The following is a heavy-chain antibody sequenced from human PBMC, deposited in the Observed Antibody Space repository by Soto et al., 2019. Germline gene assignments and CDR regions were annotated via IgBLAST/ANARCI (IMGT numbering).Heavy chain of an antibody. Sequence: QLQLQESGPGLVKPSETLSLTCTVSGGSISSSSYYWGWIRQPPGKGLEWIGSIYYSGSTYYNPSLKSRVTISVDTSKNQFSLKLSSVTAADTAVYYCASRYSSGSSLFDYWGQGTLVTVSS. CDR1: GGSISSSSYY. CDR3: ASRYSSGSSLFDY. D-gene: IGHD6-19*01. CDR2: IYYSGST. V-gene: IGHV4-39*01. J-gene: IGHJ4*02.